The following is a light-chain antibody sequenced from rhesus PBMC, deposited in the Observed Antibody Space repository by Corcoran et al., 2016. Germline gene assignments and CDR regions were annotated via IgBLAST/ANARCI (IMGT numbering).Light chain of an antibody. J-gene: IGKJ4*01. CDR1: QGTSSY. CDR3: LRHNSYPLT. CDR2: AAS. Sequence: DIQMTQSPSSLSASVGDTVTLTCRASQGTSSYLNWFQQKPGKAPTLLIYAASSLESGGPARFSGSGSGTVFTLPISSLQPEGFAAYYCLRHNSYPLTFGGGSKVEIK. V-gene: IGKV1-28*01.